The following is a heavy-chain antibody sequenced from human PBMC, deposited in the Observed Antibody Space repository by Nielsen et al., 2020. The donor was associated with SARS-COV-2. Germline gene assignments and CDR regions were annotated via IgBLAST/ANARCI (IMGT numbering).Heavy chain of an antibody. CDR1: GFTFSNAW. J-gene: IGHJ3*02. CDR3: TNFDWLASHAFDI. D-gene: IGHD3-9*01. CDR2: IKSKTDGGTT. Sequence: GESLKISCAASGFTFSNAWMSWVRQAPGKGLEWVGRIKSKTDGGTTDYAAPVKGRFTISRDDSKKMLYLQMNSLKTEDTAVYYCTNFDWLASHAFDIWGQGTMVTVSS. V-gene: IGHV3-15*01.